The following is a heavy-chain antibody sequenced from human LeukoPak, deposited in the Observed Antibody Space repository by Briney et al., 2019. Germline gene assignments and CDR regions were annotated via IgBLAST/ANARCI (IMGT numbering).Heavy chain of an antibody. J-gene: IGHJ4*02. V-gene: IGHV3-23*01. CDR1: GFTLRSYV. CDR3: AKESGYSSGYYFDY. D-gene: IGHD3-22*01. Sequence: GGSLRHSCVASGFTLRSYVMNWVRQTPGKGLEWVSSISGSGDSTFYADSVKGRFSISRDNSKNTLYLQVNGLRTEDTAVYYCAKESGYSSGYYFDYWGQGTLVTVSS. CDR2: ISGSGDST.